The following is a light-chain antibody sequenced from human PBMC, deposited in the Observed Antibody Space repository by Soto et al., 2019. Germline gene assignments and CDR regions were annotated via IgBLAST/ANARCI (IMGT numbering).Light chain of an antibody. CDR3: QQRSNWPPSLT. CDR2: DAS. J-gene: IGKJ4*01. V-gene: IGKV3-11*01. CDR1: QSVSSY. Sequence: EIVLTQSPATLSLSPGERATLSCRASQSVSSYLAWYQQKPGQAPRLLIYDASNMATGIPARFSGSGSGTDFTLTISILEPEDFAVYYCQQRSNWPPSLTFGGGTNVEIK.